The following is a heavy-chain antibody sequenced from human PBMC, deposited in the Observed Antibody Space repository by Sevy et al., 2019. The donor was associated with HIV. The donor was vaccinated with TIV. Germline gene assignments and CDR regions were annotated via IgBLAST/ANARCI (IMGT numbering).Heavy chain of an antibody. CDR3: ARDSPYYFDNNSNPRGASDI. D-gene: IGHD3-22*01. J-gene: IGHJ3*02. V-gene: IGHV4-31*03. CDR1: GGSISSGGYY. Sequence: SETLSLTCTVSGGSISSGGYYWSWIRQHPGKDLEWVGYIHYRGSTDYNPSLKSRVTISADTSKNQFSLKLYSVTAADTAVYYCARDSPYYFDNNSNPRGASDIWGQGIMVTVSS. CDR2: IHYRGST.